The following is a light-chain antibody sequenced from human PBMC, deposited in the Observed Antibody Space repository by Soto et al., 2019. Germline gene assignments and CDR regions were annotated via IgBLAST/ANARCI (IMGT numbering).Light chain of an antibody. Sequence: EIVLTQSPGTLPLSPGERTTLSCRARQSISISYLAWYQKKPGQAPRLLVYGASSRATGIPDRFSGSDSGTDFPRTIRRLEPEDCALYHCQQYSSTLWSLGQGTKVEMK. CDR3: QQYSSTLWS. V-gene: IGKV3-20*01. CDR1: QSISISY. J-gene: IGKJ1*01. CDR2: GAS.